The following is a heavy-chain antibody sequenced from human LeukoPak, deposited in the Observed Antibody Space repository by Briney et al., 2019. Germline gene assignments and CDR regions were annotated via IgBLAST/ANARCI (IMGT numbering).Heavy chain of an antibody. V-gene: IGHV3-48*04. CDR1: GFTFSSYA. Sequence: GGSLRLSCAASGFTFSSYAMSWVRQAPGKGLEWVSYISSSGSTIYYADSVKGRFTISRDNAKNSLYLQMNSLRAEDTAVYYCARDRGGPHRLQDFDYWGQGTLVTVSS. CDR3: ARDRGGPHRLQDFDY. D-gene: IGHD4-11*01. J-gene: IGHJ4*02. CDR2: ISSSGSTI.